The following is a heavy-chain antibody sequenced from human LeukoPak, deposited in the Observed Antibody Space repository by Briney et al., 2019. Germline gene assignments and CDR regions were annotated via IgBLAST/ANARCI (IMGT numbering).Heavy chain of an antibody. J-gene: IGHJ4*02. CDR1: GLTFSSYA. CDR3: AKDHSGTWDYFDY. V-gene: IGHV3-23*01. D-gene: IGHD1-26*01. CDR2: ISGSGRNT. Sequence: GGSLRLSCAASGLTFSSYAMSWVRRAPGRGLEWASTISGSGRNTDYADSVKGRFTISRDNSKNTFYLQMNSLRAEDTALYYCAKDHSGTWDYFDYWGQGTLVTVSS.